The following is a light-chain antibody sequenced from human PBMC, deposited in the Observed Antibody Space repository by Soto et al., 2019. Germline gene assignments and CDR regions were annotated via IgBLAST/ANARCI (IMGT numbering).Light chain of an antibody. CDR2: EVN. CDR3: SSYTSSTTSVM. Sequence: QSALTQPASVSGSPGQSITISCTGTSSDVGGYNYVSWYQQHPGKAPKLMIYEVNIRPSGVSNRFSGSKSGNTASLTISGLQAEDEADYYCSSYTSSTTSVMFGGGTQLTVL. J-gene: IGLJ3*02. CDR1: SSDVGGYNY. V-gene: IGLV2-14*01.